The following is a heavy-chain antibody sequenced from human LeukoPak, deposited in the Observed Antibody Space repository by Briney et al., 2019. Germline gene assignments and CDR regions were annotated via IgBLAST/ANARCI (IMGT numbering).Heavy chain of an antibody. CDR1: GYSISSGYY. Sequence: SETLSLTCTVSGYSISSGYYWGWIRQPPGKGLEWIGSIYHSGSTYYNPSLKSRVTISVDTSKNQFSLKPSSVTAADTAVYYCARSRIAAAGTAYYFDYWGQGTLVTVSS. D-gene: IGHD6-13*01. CDR2: IYHSGST. CDR3: ARSRIAAAGTAYYFDY. J-gene: IGHJ4*02. V-gene: IGHV4-38-2*02.